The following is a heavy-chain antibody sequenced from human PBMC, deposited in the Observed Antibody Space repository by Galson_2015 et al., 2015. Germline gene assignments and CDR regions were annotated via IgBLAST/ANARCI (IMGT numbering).Heavy chain of an antibody. J-gene: IGHJ2*01. V-gene: IGHV3-30*18. Sequence: SLRLSCAASGFTFRSPGMHWVRQAPGEGLEWVATISYDGSDKNYADAVKGRFIISRDNSKNTLYLQMNSLRAEDTAVYYCAKDRTMVWYFDLWGRGTLVTVSS. CDR3: AKDRTMVWYFDL. D-gene: IGHD3-10*01. CDR1: GFTFRSPG. CDR2: ISYDGSDK.